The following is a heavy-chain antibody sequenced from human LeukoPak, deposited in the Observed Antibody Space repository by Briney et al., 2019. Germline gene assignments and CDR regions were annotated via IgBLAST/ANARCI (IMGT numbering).Heavy chain of an antibody. CDR3: ARDLEFADAFDI. D-gene: IGHD3-3*01. Sequence: GGSLRLSCAASGFTFSSYSMNWVRQAPGKGLEWVSYISSSSGNIYYADSVKGRFTISRDNAKNSLYLQMNSLRAEDTAVYYCARDLEFADAFDIWGQGTMVTVSS. J-gene: IGHJ3*02. CDR1: GFTFSSYS. CDR2: ISSSSGNI. V-gene: IGHV3-48*04.